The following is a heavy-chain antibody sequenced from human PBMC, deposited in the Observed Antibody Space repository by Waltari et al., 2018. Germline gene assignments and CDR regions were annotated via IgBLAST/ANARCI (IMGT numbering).Heavy chain of an antibody. D-gene: IGHD3-3*01. CDR3: ARGRSGFNYYYYYYMDV. Sequence: QVQLQQWGAGLLKPSETLSLTCAVYGGSFSGYYWSWIRQPPGKGLEWSGEINQSGSTNYNPSLKSRVTISVDTSKNQFSLKLSSVTAADTAVDYCARGRSGFNYYYYYYMDVWGKGTTVTVSS. CDR2: INQSGST. J-gene: IGHJ6*03. CDR1: GGSFSGYY. V-gene: IGHV4-34*01.